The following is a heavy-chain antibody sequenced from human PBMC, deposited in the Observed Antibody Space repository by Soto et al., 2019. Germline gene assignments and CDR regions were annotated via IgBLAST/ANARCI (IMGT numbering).Heavy chain of an antibody. CDR2: IYYSGST. CDR1: GGSISSGGYY. Sequence: QVQLQESGPGLVKPSQTLSLTCTVSGGSISSGGYYWSWIRQHPGKGLEWIGYIYYSGSTYYNPSLKSRVTISVDTSKNHFSLKLSSVTAADTAVYYCARGGTLYSSSWDDAFDIWGQGTMVTVSS. D-gene: IGHD6-13*01. CDR3: ARGGTLYSSSWDDAFDI. V-gene: IGHV4-31*03. J-gene: IGHJ3*02.